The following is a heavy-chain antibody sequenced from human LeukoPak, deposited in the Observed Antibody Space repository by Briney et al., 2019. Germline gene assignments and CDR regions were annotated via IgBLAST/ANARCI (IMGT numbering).Heavy chain of an antibody. V-gene: IGHV3-21*01. CDR3: ATETIGRDYDY. CDR2: IGPTGTDR. J-gene: IGHJ4*02. D-gene: IGHD1-14*01. CDR1: GFTFSSCG. Sequence: GGSLRLSCAASGFTFSSCGFNWVRQAPGKGLEWVSSIGPTGTDRYYADSVRGRFTIPRDNAKNSMYLQMDSLRDEDTAVYYCATETIGRDYDYWGQGTLLTVSS.